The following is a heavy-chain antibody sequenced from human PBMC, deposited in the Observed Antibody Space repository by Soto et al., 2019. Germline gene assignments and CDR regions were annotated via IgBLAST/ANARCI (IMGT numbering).Heavy chain of an antibody. CDR1: GFTFSSYA. Sequence: EVQLLESGGDLVQLGGSLRLSCAASGFTFSSYAMSWVRQAPGKGLEWVSAISSSGNNKPYADSVKGRFTISRDNSKNTLYLHMNSLRAEDTAVYYCAKDGLSQNYGSTIYYHFDFWGQGTLVTVSS. CDR2: ISSSGNNK. D-gene: IGHD3-22*01. CDR3: AKDGLSQNYGSTIYYHFDF. V-gene: IGHV3-23*01. J-gene: IGHJ4*02.